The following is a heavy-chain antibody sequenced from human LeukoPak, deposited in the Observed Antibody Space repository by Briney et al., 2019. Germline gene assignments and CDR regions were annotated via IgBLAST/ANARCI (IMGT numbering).Heavy chain of an antibody. V-gene: IGHV4-38-2*02. CDR3: ARSVPPPGIAAAGYNWFDP. J-gene: IGHJ5*02. CDR1: GYSISSGYY. Sequence: SETLSLTCTVSGYSISSGYYWGWIRQPPGKGLEWIGIIYHSGSTYYNPSLKSRVTISVDTSKNQFSLKLSSVTAADTAVYYCARSVPPPGIAAAGYNWFDPWGQGTLVTVSS. D-gene: IGHD6-13*01. CDR2: IYHSGST.